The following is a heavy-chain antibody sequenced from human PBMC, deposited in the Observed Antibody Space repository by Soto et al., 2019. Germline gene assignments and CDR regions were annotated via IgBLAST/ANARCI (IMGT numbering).Heavy chain of an antibody. J-gene: IGHJ4*02. Sequence: GASVKVSCKASGYTFSAYYIHWVRQAPGQGPGQGPEWMGRINPNSGGTDFAQKFRGRVTLTRDTSISTAYMDLSGLTSDDTAVYYCARQYHDLLTGDNRGAVDYWGREPWSPSPQ. D-gene: IGHD3-9*01. CDR2: INPNSGGT. CDR1: GYTFSAYY. CDR3: ARQYHDLLTGDNRGAVDY. V-gene: IGHV1-2*06.